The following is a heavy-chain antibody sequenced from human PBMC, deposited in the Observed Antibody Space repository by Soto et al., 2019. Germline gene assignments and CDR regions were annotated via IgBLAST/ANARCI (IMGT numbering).Heavy chain of an antibody. Sequence: QITLKESGPTLVKPTQTLTLTCTFSGFSLSSIGVGVGWIRQPPGKALEWLGILYWDDDKHYSPSLTSRISIAKDTSNDQVVLTLTNMDPVDTATYYCAHTIGVVPTAHDAFDVWGQGTMVTVSS. CDR2: LYWDDDK. V-gene: IGHV2-5*02. D-gene: IGHD2-2*01. CDR1: GFSLSSIGVG. J-gene: IGHJ3*01. CDR3: AHTIGVVPTAHDAFDV.